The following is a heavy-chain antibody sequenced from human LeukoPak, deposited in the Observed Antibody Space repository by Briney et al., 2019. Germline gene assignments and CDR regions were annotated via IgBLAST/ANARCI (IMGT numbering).Heavy chain of an antibody. D-gene: IGHD2-15*01. CDR1: GFTFSSYA. CDR3: AKGTWYCSGGSCYFDY. V-gene: IGHV3-23*01. CDR2: ISGSGGST. Sequence: GGSLRLSCAASGFTFSSYAMSWVRQAPGKGLEWVSAISGSGGSTYSADSVKGRFTISRDNSKNTLYLQMNSLRAEDTAVYYCAKGTWYCSGGSCYFDYWGQGTLVTVSS. J-gene: IGHJ4*02.